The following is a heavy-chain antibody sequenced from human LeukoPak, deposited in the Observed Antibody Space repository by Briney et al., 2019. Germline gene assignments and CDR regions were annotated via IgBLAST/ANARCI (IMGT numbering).Heavy chain of an antibody. CDR3: AREGGSGGYYYYYGMDV. Sequence: QSGGSLRLSCAASGFTLSSYWMHWVRQAPGKGLVWVSRINSDGSSTSYADSVKGRFTISRDNAKNTLYLQMNSLRAEDTAVYYCAREGGSGGYYYYYGMDVWGQGTTVTVSS. D-gene: IGHD3-10*01. V-gene: IGHV3-74*01. CDR2: INSDGSST. J-gene: IGHJ6*02. CDR1: GFTLSSYW.